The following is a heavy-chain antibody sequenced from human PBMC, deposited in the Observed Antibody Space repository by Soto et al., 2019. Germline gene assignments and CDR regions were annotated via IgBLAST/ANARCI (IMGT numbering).Heavy chain of an antibody. CDR3: ATSIITGTHNYYYGMDV. D-gene: IGHD1-20*01. Sequence: ASVKVSCKVSGYTLTELSMHWVRQAPGKGLEWIGGFDPEDGETIYAQKFQGRVTMTEDTSTDTAYMELSSLRSEDTAVYYCATSIITGTHNYYYGMDVWGQGSTVTVSS. J-gene: IGHJ6*02. V-gene: IGHV1-24*01. CDR2: FDPEDGET. CDR1: GYTLTELS.